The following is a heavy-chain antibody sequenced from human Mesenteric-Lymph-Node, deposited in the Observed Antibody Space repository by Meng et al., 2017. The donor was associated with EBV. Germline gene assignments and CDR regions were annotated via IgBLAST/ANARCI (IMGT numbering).Heavy chain of an antibody. CDR3: VRTSVYSSGFSDF. Sequence: QVNLVQPGAGVKKPGASVKVSCKASGYTFTNYAFHWLRQGPGQGFEWMGWVSAYNGNTEYPQKFQGRVAMTTDTSTTTVYMELRSLRPDDTATYYCVRTSVYSSGFSDFWGQGTLVTVSS. CDR2: VSAYNGNT. CDR1: GYTFTNYA. J-gene: IGHJ4*02. V-gene: IGHV1-18*01. D-gene: IGHD6-19*01.